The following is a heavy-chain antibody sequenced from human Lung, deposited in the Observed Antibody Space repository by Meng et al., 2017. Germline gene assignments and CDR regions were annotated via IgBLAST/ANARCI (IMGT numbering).Heavy chain of an antibody. Sequence: VHLVESGGDLVKPGGSLRLSCVVSGFYFSNALMSWVRQAPGKGLEWVGRIKSNTDGGTTEYAAPVTGRFTISRDDSKSTLNLHLSGLRTDDTGVYYCTWDDKAVSDYWGQGTLVTVSS. CDR1: GFYFSNAL. V-gene: IGHV3-15*01. CDR2: IKSNTDGGTT. D-gene: IGHD3-9*01. J-gene: IGHJ4*02. CDR3: TWDDKAVSDY.